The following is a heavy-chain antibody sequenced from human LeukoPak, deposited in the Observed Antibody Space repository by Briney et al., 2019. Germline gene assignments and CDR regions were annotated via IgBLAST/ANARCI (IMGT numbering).Heavy chain of an antibody. D-gene: IGHD1-1*01. CDR3: ARHFGTGDNFDY. CDR1: GYTFTNND. Sequence: ASVSVSCKASGYTFTNNDIHWVRQATGQGLEWMGWMRTNSDDTGYAQKFQGRVTMTRNTSISTAYMELSSLRPEDTAVYYCARHFGTGDNFDYWGQGTLLIVSS. J-gene: IGHJ4*02. CDR2: MRTNSDDT. V-gene: IGHV1-8*01.